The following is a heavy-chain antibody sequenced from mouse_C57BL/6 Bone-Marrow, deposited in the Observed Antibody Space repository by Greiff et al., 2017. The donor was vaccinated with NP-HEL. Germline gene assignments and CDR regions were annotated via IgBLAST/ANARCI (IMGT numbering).Heavy chain of an antibody. D-gene: IGHD1-1*01. J-gene: IGHJ3*01. CDR2: IDPSDSYT. CDR3: ARKAYYGRSYEFAY. CDR1: GYTFTTYW. Sequence: QVQLKQPGAELVKPGASVKLSCKASGYTFTTYWMQWVKQRPGQGLEWIGEIDPSDSYTNYHQKFKGKATLTVDTSSSTAYMPLSSLTSEDSAVYYWARKAYYGRSYEFAYWGQGTLVTVSA. V-gene: IGHV1-50*01.